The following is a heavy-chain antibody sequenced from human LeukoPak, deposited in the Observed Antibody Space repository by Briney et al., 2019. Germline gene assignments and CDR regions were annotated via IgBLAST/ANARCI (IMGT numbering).Heavy chain of an antibody. D-gene: IGHD3-3*01. CDR3: ARDPRDYDFWGGYYSEDYYYYYMDV. CDR1: VYTFSGYY. Sequence: ASVKVSCKASVYTFSGYYIRWVRQAPGQGREWMGWISPYNGGTNYAQIVQSSITMTRDTSITTAYMELSRLRSDDTAVYYCARDPRDYDFWGGYYSEDYYYYYMDVWGKGTTVTVSS. J-gene: IGHJ6*03. CDR2: ISPYNGGT. V-gene: IGHV1-2*02.